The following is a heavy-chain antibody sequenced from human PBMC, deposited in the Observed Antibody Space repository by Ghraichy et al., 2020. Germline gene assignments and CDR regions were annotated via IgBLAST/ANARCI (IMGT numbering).Heavy chain of an antibody. CDR2: ISGSGGST. Sequence: GGSLRLSCAASGFTFSSYAMSWVRQAPGKGLEWVSAISGSGGSTYYADSVKGRFTISRDNSKNTLYLQMNSLRAEDTAVYYCALYCSGGSCYDTTPHYGMDVWGQGTTVTVSS. D-gene: IGHD2-15*01. V-gene: IGHV3-23*01. CDR1: GFTFSSYA. CDR3: ALYCSGGSCYDTTPHYGMDV. J-gene: IGHJ6*02.